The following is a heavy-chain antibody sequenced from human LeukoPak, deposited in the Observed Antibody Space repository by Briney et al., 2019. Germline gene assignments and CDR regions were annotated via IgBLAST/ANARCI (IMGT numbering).Heavy chain of an antibody. Sequence: PGGSLRPSCAASGFTFSSYGMHWVRQAPGKGLEWVAVIWYDGSNKYYADSVKGRFTISRDNSKNTLYLQMNSLRAEDTAVCYCARDRRIQLWSGDYYFDYWGQGTLVTVSS. V-gene: IGHV3-33*01. CDR2: IWYDGSNK. J-gene: IGHJ4*02. D-gene: IGHD5-18*01. CDR1: GFTFSSYG. CDR3: ARDRRIQLWSGDYYFDY.